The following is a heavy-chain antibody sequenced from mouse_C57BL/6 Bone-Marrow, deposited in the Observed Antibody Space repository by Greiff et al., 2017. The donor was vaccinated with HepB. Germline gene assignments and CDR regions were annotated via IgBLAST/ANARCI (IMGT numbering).Heavy chain of an antibody. CDR2: INPYNGGT. Sequence: EVQLQQSGPVLVKPGASVKMSCKASGYTFTDYYMNWVKQSHGKSLEWIGVINPYNGGTSYNQKFKGKATLTVDKSSSTAYMELNSLTSEDSAVYYCARGDFTPLDYWGQGTTLTVSS. CDR3: ARGDFTPLDY. V-gene: IGHV1-19*01. J-gene: IGHJ2*01. CDR1: GYTFTDYY. D-gene: IGHD1-1*01.